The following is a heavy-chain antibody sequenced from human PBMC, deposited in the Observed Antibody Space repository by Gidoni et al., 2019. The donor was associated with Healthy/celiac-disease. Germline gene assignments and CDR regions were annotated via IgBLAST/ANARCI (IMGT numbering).Heavy chain of an antibody. V-gene: IGHV4-30-4*01. CDR1: GGSISSGDYY. J-gene: IGHJ4*02. Sequence: QVQLQESGPGLVKPSQTLSLTCTVSGGSISSGDYYWSWIRQPPGKGLEWIGYIYYSGSTYYNPSLKSRVTISVDTSKNQFSLKLSSVTAADTAVYYCARVMGNGYDYIWGSYRQYYFDYWGQGTLVTVSS. D-gene: IGHD3-16*02. CDR3: ARVMGNGYDYIWGSYRQYYFDY. CDR2: IYYSGST.